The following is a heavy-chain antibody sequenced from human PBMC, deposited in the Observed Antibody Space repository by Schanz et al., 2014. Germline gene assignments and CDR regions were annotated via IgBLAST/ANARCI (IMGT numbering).Heavy chain of an antibody. Sequence: VRLVESGGGVVQPGRSLRLSCAASGFTFTTYAMSWVRQAPGKGLEWVSSISSGGGSTYYADSVKGRFTISRDNSKNTLYLQMNSLRVEDTAVYYCAASSGWHPSTDYWGQGTLVTVAS. J-gene: IGHJ4*02. CDR1: GFTFTTYA. D-gene: IGHD6-19*01. CDR3: AASSGWHPSTDY. V-gene: IGHV3-23*04. CDR2: ISSGGGST.